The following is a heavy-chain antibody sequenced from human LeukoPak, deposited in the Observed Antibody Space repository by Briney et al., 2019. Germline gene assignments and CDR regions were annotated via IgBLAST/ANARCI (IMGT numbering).Heavy chain of an antibody. CDR3: TKSDWCDP. CDR1: GFTFSNHW. D-gene: IGHD3-3*01. CDR2: IKSDGSST. V-gene: IGHV3-74*01. Sequence: PGGPLRLSCAASGFTFSNHWMHWVRQAPGKGLLWVLRIKSDGSSTTYADSVKGRFTISRDNAKNTLYLQMNSLRAEDTAVYYCTKSDWCDPWGQGTLVIVSS. J-gene: IGHJ5*02.